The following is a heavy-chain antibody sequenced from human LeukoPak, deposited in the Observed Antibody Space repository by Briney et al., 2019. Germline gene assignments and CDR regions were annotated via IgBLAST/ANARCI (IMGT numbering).Heavy chain of an antibody. CDR1: GFNFSGSA. Sequence: GGSLRLSCAASGFNFSGSATHWVRQASGKGLEWVGRIRSKVNSYATAYAASLEGRFTISRDDSKNTAYLQMNSLKTEDTAVYYCTRLDCRSSSCYSFWGQGALVTVSS. CDR2: IRSKVNSYAT. CDR3: TRLDCRSSSCYSF. V-gene: IGHV3-73*01. J-gene: IGHJ4*02. D-gene: IGHD2-2*01.